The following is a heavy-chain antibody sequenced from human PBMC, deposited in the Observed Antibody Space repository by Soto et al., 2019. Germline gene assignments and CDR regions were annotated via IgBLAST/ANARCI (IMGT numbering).Heavy chain of an antibody. D-gene: IGHD4-17*01. CDR3: ARDNGTTVTTDWYFDL. Sequence: QVQLQESGPGLVKPSQTLSLTCTVSGGSISSGGYYWSWIRQHPGKGLEWIGYIYYSGSTYYNPYLTSRVTISVDTSKNQFSLKLSSVTAADTAVYYCARDNGTTVTTDWYFDLWGRGTLVTVSS. J-gene: IGHJ2*01. V-gene: IGHV4-31*03. CDR1: GGSISSGGYY. CDR2: IYYSGST.